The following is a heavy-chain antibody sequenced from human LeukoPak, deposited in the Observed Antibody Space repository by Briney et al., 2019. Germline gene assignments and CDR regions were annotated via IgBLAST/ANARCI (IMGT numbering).Heavy chain of an antibody. D-gene: IGHD3-16*01. V-gene: IGHV3-23*01. CDR1: GFAFSGYA. CDR2: VSGDGGTT. J-gene: IGHJ4*02. CDR3: AKDAPGESRDFDY. Sequence: GGSLRLSCVAFGFAFSGYAMSWVRQAPGKGLEWVSAVSGDGGTTHYADSVKGRFTISRDNSKNTVYLQMNSLRAEDTAVYYCAKDAPGESRDFDYWGQGTLVTVSS.